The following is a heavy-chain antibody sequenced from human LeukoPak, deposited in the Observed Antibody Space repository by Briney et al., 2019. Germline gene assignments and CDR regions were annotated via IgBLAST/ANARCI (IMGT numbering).Heavy chain of an antibody. CDR3: ASRTGFIDY. J-gene: IGHJ4*02. D-gene: IGHD1-14*01. V-gene: IGHV4-34*01. Sequence: PSESLSVTCAVYGGSFSGYYWSWIRQPPGKGLEWIGEINHSASTNYNPSLTSPVTISVATSKSQCSLTLSSVTAADTAVYYCASRTGFIDYWGQGTLVTVSS. CDR1: GGSFSGYY. CDR2: INHSAST.